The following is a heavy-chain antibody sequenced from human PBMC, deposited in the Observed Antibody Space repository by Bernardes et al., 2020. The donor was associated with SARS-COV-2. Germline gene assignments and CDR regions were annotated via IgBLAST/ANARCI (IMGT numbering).Heavy chain of an antibody. Sequence: GPTPVKPTQTLTLTCTFSGFSLSTSGMCVSWIRQPPGKALEWLARIDWDDDKYYSTSLKTRLTISKDTSKNQVVLTMTNMDPVDTATYYCARMEIRYSYGQYYYYDMDVWGQGTTVTVSS. D-gene: IGHD5-18*01. V-gene: IGHV2-70*11. J-gene: IGHJ6*02. CDR2: IDWDDDK. CDR3: ARMEIRYSYGQYYYYDMDV. CDR1: GFSLSTSGMC.